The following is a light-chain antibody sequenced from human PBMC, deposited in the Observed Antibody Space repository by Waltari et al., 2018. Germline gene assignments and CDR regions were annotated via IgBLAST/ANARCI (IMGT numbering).Light chain of an antibody. J-gene: IGKJ1*01. CDR3: QQGNSFPPT. Sequence: DIQMTQSPSSVSASVGDRVTITCRASQGISTWLAWYQQKPGKGPKVLIYGASTLLTGVPSRFSGSGSVTAFTLTISGLQPEDFATYFCQQGNSFPPTFGQGTRVEV. CDR1: QGISTW. V-gene: IGKV1-12*01. CDR2: GAS.